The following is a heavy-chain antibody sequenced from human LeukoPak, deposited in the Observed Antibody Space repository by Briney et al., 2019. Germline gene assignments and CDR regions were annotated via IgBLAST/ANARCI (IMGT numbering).Heavy chain of an antibody. D-gene: IGHD3-3*01. J-gene: IGHJ4*02. Sequence: PSETLSLTCAVYGGSFSDYSWTWIRQPPGKGLELIGEVNSSGDTNYSPSLRGRVTISVDTSKNQFFLRLTSVTAADTAVYYCARHNYGGRRFGDYWGQGTPVTVSS. CDR2: VNSSGDT. CDR1: GGSFSDYS. CDR3: ARHNYGGRRFGDY. V-gene: IGHV4-34*01.